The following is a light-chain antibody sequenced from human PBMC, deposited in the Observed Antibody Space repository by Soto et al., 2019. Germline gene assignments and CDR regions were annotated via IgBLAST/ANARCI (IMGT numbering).Light chain of an antibody. CDR2: DAS. CDR1: QSVSSNY. V-gene: IGKV3-20*01. CDR3: QQYGTSPPLT. Sequence: EIVLTQSPGTLSLSPGERATLSCRASQSVSSNYLAWYQQTPGQAPRLLIYDASSRATGIPDRFSGTGSATDFTLTISRLEPEDFAVYYCQQYGTSPPLTFGGGTKVEIK. J-gene: IGKJ4*01.